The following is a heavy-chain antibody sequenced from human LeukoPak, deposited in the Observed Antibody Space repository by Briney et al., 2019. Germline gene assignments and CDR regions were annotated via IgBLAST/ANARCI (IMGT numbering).Heavy chain of an antibody. D-gene: IGHD3-22*01. CDR2: TYYRSKWYN. CDR1: GDSVSSSSVT. Sequence: SQTLSLTCAISGDSVSSSSVTWNWIRQSPSRGLEWLGRTYYRSKWYNEYAVSVKSRITINPDTSKNQFSLKLSSVTAADTAVYYCARARRGGYYYDSSGSSRFDYWGQGTLVTVSS. V-gene: IGHV6-1*01. CDR3: ARARRGGYYYDSSGSSRFDY. J-gene: IGHJ4*02.